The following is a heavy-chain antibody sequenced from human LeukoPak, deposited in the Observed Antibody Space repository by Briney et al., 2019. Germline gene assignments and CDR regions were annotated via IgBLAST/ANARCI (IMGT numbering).Heavy chain of an antibody. D-gene: IGHD2-15*01. CDR3: ARASGGYGGNFDY. Sequence: PSQTLSLTCTVSGGSISGYYWTWIRQPPGKGLEWIGYIYNSGSTNYNPSLKGRLSMSVDRSKNQFSLKLSSVTAADTAVYYCARASGGYGGNFDYWGQGTLVTVSS. V-gene: IGHV4-59*01. CDR1: GGSISGYY. CDR2: IYNSGST. J-gene: IGHJ4*02.